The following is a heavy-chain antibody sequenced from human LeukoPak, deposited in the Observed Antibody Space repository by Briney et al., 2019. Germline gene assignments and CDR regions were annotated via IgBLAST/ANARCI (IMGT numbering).Heavy chain of an antibody. Sequence: GESLKISCQGSGSSFTSYWIGWVRQLPGKGLEWMGIIYPGDSDTRYSPSFQGQVTISADKSISTAYLQWSRLKASATPMHSCARERGGGIGFVIDYWGQGTLVTVSS. V-gene: IGHV5-51*01. D-gene: IGHD6-13*01. CDR3: ARERGGGIGFVIDY. CDR2: IYPGDSDT. J-gene: IGHJ4*02. CDR1: GSSFTSYW.